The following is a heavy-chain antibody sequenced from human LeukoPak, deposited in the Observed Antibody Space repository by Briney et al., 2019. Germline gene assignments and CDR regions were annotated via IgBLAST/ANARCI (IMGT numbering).Heavy chain of an antibody. J-gene: IGHJ4*02. Sequence: GESLKISCKGSGYSFTSYWIGWVRQMPGKGLEWMGIIYPGDSDTRYSPSFQGQVTISADKSISTAYLQWSSLKASPTAMYYCARRIRRNDFWSGYYPYYFDYWGQGTLVTVSS. CDR3: ARRIRRNDFWSGYYPYYFDY. V-gene: IGHV5-51*01. CDR2: IYPGDSDT. D-gene: IGHD3-3*01. CDR1: GYSFTSYW.